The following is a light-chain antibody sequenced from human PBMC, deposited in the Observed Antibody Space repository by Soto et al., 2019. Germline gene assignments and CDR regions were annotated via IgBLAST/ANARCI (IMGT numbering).Light chain of an antibody. CDR3: QQGYSIHALT. CDR2: DAS. V-gene: IGKV1-39*01. Sequence: EIQMTQSPSSMSSSVLDRFTLTCRASRYIDTYLSWYQHKPGKVPNLLISDASSLQSGVQSRFSGSGSETEFNLNINYLQPEDFATYYCQQGYSIHALTFGGGTKLDIK. CDR1: RYIDTY. J-gene: IGKJ4*01.